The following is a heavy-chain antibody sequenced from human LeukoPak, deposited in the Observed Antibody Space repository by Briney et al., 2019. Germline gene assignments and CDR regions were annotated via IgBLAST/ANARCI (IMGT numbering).Heavy chain of an antibody. V-gene: IGHV3-48*01. D-gene: IGHD3-10*01. CDR3: AKEMGFKIREVMLGFFEY. CDR2: ISSSGSTI. J-gene: IGHJ4*02. Sequence: PGGSLRLSCAASGFTFSSYSFNWVRQAPGKGLEWVSYISSSGSTIYYADSVKGRFTISRDNSKKTLYLEMNSLRAEDTAVYYCAKEMGFKIREVMLGFFEYWGQGTLVTVSS. CDR1: GFTFSSYS.